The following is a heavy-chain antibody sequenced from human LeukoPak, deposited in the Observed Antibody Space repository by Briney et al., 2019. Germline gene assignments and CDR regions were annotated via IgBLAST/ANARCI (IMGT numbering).Heavy chain of an antibody. CDR1: GGSISSGDYY. CDR2: IYYNGST. V-gene: IGHV4-30-4*01. CDR3: ARAKTGLGDIVVVPAGYAFDI. D-gene: IGHD2-2*01. Sequence: SQTLSLTCTVSGGSISSGDYYWSWIRQPPGKGLEWIGYIYYNGSTYYNPSLKSRVTISVDTSKNQFSLKLSSVTAADTAVYYCARAKTGLGDIVVVPAGYAFDIWGQGTMVTVSS. J-gene: IGHJ3*02.